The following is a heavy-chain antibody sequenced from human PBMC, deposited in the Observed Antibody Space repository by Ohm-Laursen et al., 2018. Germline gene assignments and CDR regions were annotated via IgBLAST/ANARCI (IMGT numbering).Heavy chain of an antibody. CDR1: GFTFSSYG. Sequence: SLRLSCAASGFTFSSYGMHWVRQAPGKGLEWVAVIWYDGSNKYYADSVKGRFTISRDNSKNTLYLQMNSLRAEDTAVYYCAKAGVPPWWFDPWGQGTLVTVSS. D-gene: IGHD6-6*01. V-gene: IGHV3-33*06. CDR2: IWYDGSNK. CDR3: AKAGVPPWWFDP. J-gene: IGHJ5*02.